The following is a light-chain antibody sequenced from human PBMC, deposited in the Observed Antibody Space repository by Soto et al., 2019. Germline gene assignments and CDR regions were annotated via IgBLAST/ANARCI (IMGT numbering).Light chain of an antibody. Sequence: QSALTQPASVSGSPGQSITISCTGTSSDVGSYNLVSWYQQHPGKAPKLMIYEGSKRPSGVSNRFSGSKSGNTASLTISGLQAEDEGDYCCCSYAGSSTVVFGGGSKLPVL. CDR2: EGS. CDR3: CSYAGSSTVV. V-gene: IGLV2-23*01. CDR1: SSDVGSYNL. J-gene: IGLJ2*01.